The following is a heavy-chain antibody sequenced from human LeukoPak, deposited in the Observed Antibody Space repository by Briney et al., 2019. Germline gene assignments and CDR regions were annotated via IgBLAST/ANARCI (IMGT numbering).Heavy chain of an antibody. CDR3: ARDNPESSWSGYYYG. J-gene: IGHJ4*02. Sequence: ASVKVSCKASGYTFTNYYMHWVRQAPGQGLEWMGIINPSGGSTSYAQKFQGRVTMTRDTSTSTVYMELSSLRSEDTAVYYCARDNPESSWSGYYYGWGQGTLVTVCS. CDR2: INPSGGST. CDR1: GYTFTNYY. D-gene: IGHD3-3*01. V-gene: IGHV1-46*03.